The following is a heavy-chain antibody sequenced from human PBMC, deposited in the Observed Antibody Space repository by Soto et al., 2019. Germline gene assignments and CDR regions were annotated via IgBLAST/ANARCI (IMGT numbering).Heavy chain of an antibody. CDR3: ARVGVVVAATGWFDP. Sequence: SETLSLTCTVSGGSVSSGSYYWSWIRQPPGKGLEWIGYIYYSGSTNYNPSLKSRVTISVDTSKNQFSLKLSSVTAADTAVYYCARVGVVVAATGWFDPWGQGTLVTVSS. J-gene: IGHJ5*02. V-gene: IGHV4-61*01. D-gene: IGHD2-15*01. CDR2: IYYSGST. CDR1: GGSVSSGSYY.